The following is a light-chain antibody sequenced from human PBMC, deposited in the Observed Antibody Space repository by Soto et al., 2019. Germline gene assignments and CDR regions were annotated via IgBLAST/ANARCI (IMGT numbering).Light chain of an antibody. Sequence: QSALTQPAPVSGSPGQSITISCTGSSSDVGGYHYVSWYQQYPGEAPKLVIPEVSNRPSGVSNRFSGSKSGNTASLTISGLQAEDEADYYCCSYTSSTTPLFGGGTKLTVL. CDR1: SSDVGGYHY. CDR2: EVS. CDR3: CSYTSSTTPL. J-gene: IGLJ2*01. V-gene: IGLV2-14*01.